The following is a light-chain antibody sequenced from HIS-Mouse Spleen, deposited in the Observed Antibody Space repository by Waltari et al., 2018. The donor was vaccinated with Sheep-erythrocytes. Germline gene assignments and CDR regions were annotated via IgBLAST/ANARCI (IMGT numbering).Light chain of an antibody. CDR1: SRDVGRYNL. CDR2: EGS. V-gene: IGLV2-23*01. J-gene: IGLJ3*02. CDR3: CSYAGSSTPWV. Sequence: QSALTQPASVSGSPGQSITISCTGTSRDVGRYNLISWYPQHPGKAPKLMIYEGSKRPSGVSNRFSGSKSGNTASLTISGLQAEDEADYYCCSYAGSSTPWVFGGGTKLTVL.